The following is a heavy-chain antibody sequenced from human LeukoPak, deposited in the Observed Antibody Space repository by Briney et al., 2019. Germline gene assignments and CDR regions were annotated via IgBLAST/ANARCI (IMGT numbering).Heavy chain of an antibody. D-gene: IGHD2-15*01. CDR3: ARGDIVVVVAATRNWFDP. V-gene: IGHV4-34*01. CDR1: GGSFSGYY. CDR2: INHSGST. J-gene: IGHJ5*02. Sequence: SETLSLTCAVYGGSFSGYYWSWIRQPPGKGLEWIGEINHSGSTNYNPSLKSRVTISVDTSKNQLSLKLSSVTAADTAVYYCARGDIVVVVAATRNWFDPWGQGTLVTVSS.